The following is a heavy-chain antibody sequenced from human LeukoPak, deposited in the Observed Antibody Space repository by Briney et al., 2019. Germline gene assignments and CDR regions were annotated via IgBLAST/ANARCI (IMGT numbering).Heavy chain of an antibody. V-gene: IGHV4-59*01. D-gene: IGHD2-2*01. CDR1: GGSISSYY. CDR3: AREGKDIVVVPAAMRYYYYMDV. CDR2: IYYSGST. J-gene: IGHJ6*03. Sequence: SETLSLTCTVSGGSISSYYWSWIRQPPGKGLEWIGYIYYSGSTNYNPSLKSRVTISVDTSMNQFSLKLSSVTAADTAVYYCAREGKDIVVVPAAMRYYYYMDVWGKGTTVTISS.